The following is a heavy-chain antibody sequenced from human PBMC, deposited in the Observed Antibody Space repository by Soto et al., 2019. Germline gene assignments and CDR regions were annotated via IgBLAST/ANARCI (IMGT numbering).Heavy chain of an antibody. CDR3: KRKATYEILTGYYNLRLFDY. D-gene: IGHD3-9*01. V-gene: IGHV1-18*01. CDR2: ISPYNGNT. CDR1: LYGFTSYG. J-gene: IGHJ4*02. Sequence: ASVNVSCKSSLYGFTSYGIGRVLQSPGQGLEWMEWISPYNGNTNQAQKLQGRVTMTTDTSTSTAYMELRSLRSDDTAVYFFKRKATYEILTGYYNLRLFDYWGQGTLVTVSS.